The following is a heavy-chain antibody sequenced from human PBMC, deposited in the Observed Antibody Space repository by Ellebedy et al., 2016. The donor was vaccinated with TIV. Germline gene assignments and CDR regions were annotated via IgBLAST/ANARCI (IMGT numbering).Heavy chain of an antibody. D-gene: IGHD3-22*01. V-gene: IGHV3-7*01. CDR2: IKQDGSEK. Sequence: GESLKISXAASGFTFSSYSMNWVRQAPGKGLEWVANIKQDGSEKYYVDSVKGRFTISRDNAKNSLYLQMNSLRAEDTAVYYCASSLYYYDSSGYYLHYYYYYGMDVWGQGTTVTVSS. J-gene: IGHJ6*02. CDR1: GFTFSSYS. CDR3: ASSLYYYDSSGYYLHYYYYYGMDV.